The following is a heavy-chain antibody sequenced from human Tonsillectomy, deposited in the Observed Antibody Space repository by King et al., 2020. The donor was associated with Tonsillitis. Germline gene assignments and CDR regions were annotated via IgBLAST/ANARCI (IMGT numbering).Heavy chain of an antibody. CDR2: IHHSGST. V-gene: IGHV4-59*01. D-gene: IGHD3-3*01. Sequence: QLQESGPGQVKPSETLSLTCYVAGGSISDYYWNWIRPPPGKGLEWIGYIHHSGSTNYNPSLKSRVTISVDTSKNHFSLKLSSLTAADTAVYYCAREGVVNFRWFDPWGQGTLVTVSS. CDR1: GGSISDYY. J-gene: IGHJ5*02. CDR3: AREGVVNFRWFDP.